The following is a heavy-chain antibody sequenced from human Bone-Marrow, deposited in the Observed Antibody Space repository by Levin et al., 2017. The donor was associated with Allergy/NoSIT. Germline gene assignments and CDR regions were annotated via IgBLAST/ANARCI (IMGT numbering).Heavy chain of an antibody. Sequence: GESLKISCAASEFIVSSNYMSWVRQAPGKGLDWVSVIYSGGSAYYAESVKGRFTISRDNSKNTLYLQMNSLRAEDTAVYYCSPRSNGMDVWGQGTTVTVSS. CDR2: IYSGGSA. CDR3: SPRSNGMDV. J-gene: IGHJ6*02. CDR1: EFIVSSNY. D-gene: IGHD6-6*01. V-gene: IGHV3-66*01.